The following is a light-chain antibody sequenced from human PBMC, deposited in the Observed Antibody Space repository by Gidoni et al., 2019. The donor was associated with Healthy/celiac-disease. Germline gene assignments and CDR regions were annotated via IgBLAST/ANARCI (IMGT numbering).Light chain of an antibody. Sequence: QSALPQPASVSGSPEQSITISCTGTSSDVGGYNYVSWYQQHPGKAPKLMIYEVSNRPSGVSNRFSGSKSGNTDALTSSGLQAEDEADYYCSSYTSSSTLVFGGGTKLTVL. CDR3: SSYTSSSTLV. CDR2: EVS. J-gene: IGLJ2*01. CDR1: SSDVGGYNY. V-gene: IGLV2-14*01.